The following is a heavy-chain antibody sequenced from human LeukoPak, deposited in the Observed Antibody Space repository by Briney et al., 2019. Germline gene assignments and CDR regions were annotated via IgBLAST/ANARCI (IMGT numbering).Heavy chain of an antibody. CDR3: ANYYGGTAYYFDY. D-gene: IGHD4-23*01. J-gene: IGHJ4*02. V-gene: IGHV3-23*01. Sequence: GGSLRLSCAASGFTFGTYAMSWVRQAPEKGLEWVSGISGSGDNTIYADSVKGRFTISRDNSKNTLFLQINSLRADDTAVYYCANYYGGTAYYFDYWGQGTLVTVSS. CDR1: GFTFGTYA. CDR2: ISGSGDNT.